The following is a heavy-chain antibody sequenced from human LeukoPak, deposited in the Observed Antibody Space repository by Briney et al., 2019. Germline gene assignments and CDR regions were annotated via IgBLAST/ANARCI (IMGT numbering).Heavy chain of an antibody. J-gene: IGHJ4*02. V-gene: IGHV3-48*03. D-gene: IGHD3-10*01. CDR1: GFSFSSYE. Sequence: GGSLRLSCAASGFSFSSYEMNWVRQAPGKGLEWVSYIGSSGSTIYYADSVKGRFTISRDNSKNTLYLQMNSLRAEDTAVYYCAKDSKWFGELLSPPHDYWGQGTLVTVSS. CDR3: AKDSKWFGELLSPPHDY. CDR2: IGSSGSTI.